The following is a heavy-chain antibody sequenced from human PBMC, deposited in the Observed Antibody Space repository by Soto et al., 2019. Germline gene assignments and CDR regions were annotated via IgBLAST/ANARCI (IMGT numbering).Heavy chain of an antibody. Sequence: ASVKVSGKVSGYTLTELSMHWVRQAPGKGLEWMGGFDPEDGETIYAQKFQGRVTMTEDTSTDTAYMELSSLRSEGTAVYYCARRRDGGRGGYWAVHVFDIWGQGTMLTVSS. J-gene: IGHJ3*02. CDR1: GYTLTELS. D-gene: IGHD3-22*01. CDR2: FDPEDGET. CDR3: ARRRDGGRGGYWAVHVFDI. V-gene: IGHV1-24*01.